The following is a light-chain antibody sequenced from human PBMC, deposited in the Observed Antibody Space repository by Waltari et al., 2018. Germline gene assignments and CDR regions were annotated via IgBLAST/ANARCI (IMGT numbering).Light chain of an antibody. J-gene: IGLJ1*01. CDR3: SSYAGSYIYV. CDR1: SGDVGRYNY. V-gene: IGLV2-11*01. CDR2: DVN. Sequence: QSALTQPRPVSGSPGQSVTISCTGTSGDVGRYNYVSWYQHHPGKAPKLMIYDVNKRPSGVPDRFSGSKSGNTASLTISGLQAEDEADYFCSSYAGSYIYVFGTGTEVTVL.